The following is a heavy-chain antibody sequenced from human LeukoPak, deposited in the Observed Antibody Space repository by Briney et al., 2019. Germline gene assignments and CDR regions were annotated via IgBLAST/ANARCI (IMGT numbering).Heavy chain of an antibody. Sequence: GGSLRLSCAASGFTFSSYGMHWVRQAPGKGLEWVAVISHDGIRQDYADSVKGRFTTSRDKFKNTVYLQMNSLTAEDTAVYYCAKPGGGYFDSWGQGTLVTVSS. CDR2: ISHDGIRQ. D-gene: IGHD3-16*01. CDR3: AKPGGGYFDS. V-gene: IGHV3-30*18. CDR1: GFTFSSYG. J-gene: IGHJ4*02.